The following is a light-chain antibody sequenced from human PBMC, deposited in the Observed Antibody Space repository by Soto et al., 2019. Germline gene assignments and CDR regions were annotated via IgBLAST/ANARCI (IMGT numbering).Light chain of an antibody. CDR1: RSNIGNNA. V-gene: IGLV1-36*01. Sequence: QSVLTQPPSVSEAPRQRVTISCSGSRSNIGNNAVSWYQQLPGKPPKLLIYYDDLLPSGVSDRFSGSKSGTSASLAISGLQSEDEADYYCAAWDDSLNGRVFGGGTKVTVL. CDR2: YDD. J-gene: IGLJ2*01. CDR3: AAWDDSLNGRV.